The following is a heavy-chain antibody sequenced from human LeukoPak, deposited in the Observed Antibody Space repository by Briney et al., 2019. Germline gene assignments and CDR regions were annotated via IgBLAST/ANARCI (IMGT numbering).Heavy chain of an antibody. D-gene: IGHD3-10*01. CDR2: IYYSGST. V-gene: IGHV4-39*01. CDR1: GGSFSGYY. CDR3: ARHYGP. Sequence: SETLSLTCAVYGGSFSGYYWSWIRQPPGKGLEWIGSIYYSGSTYYNPSLKSRVTISVDTSKNQFSLKLNSATATDTAVYYCARHYGPWGQGTLVTVSS. J-gene: IGHJ4*02.